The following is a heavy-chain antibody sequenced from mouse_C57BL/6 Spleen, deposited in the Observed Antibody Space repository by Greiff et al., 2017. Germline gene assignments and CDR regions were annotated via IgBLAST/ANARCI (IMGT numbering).Heavy chain of an antibody. CDR2: INPGSGGT. CDR1: GYAFTNYL. J-gene: IGHJ3*01. V-gene: IGHV1-54*01. D-gene: IGHD2-12*01. CDR3: AYCYDGGRFAY. Sequence: QVQLQQSGAELVRPGTSVKVSCKASGYAFTNYLIEWVKQRPGQGLEWIGVINPGSGGTNYNEKFKGKATLTADKSSSTAYMQLSSLTSEDSAVYCCAYCYDGGRFAYWGQGTLVTVSA.